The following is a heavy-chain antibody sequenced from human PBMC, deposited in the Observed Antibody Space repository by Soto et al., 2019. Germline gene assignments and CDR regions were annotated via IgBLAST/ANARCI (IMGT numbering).Heavy chain of an antibody. CDR2: IDYNGVT. CDR3: GRVMIGTRRNTDSDY. V-gene: IGHV4-39*01. CDR1: GASISSRDYY. D-gene: IGHD2-2*01. Sequence: SEPLSLTCSVSGASISSRDYYWGWIRQTPGKGLEWIGNIDYNGVTYYNPSLKSRVNVSKDTSKNQFCLKVASVTAADTAIYYCGRVMIGTRRNTDSDYWGQGTQVTVSS. J-gene: IGHJ4*02.